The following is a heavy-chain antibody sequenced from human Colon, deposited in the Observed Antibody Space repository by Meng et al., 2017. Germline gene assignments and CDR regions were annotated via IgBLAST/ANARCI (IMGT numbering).Heavy chain of an antibody. CDR3: ARDRRCNWNTGDAFDI. D-gene: IGHD1/OR15-1a*01. CDR2: ISAYNGNT. Sequence: SVKFSCKASGYTFTSYGISWVRHAPGQRLEWMGWISAYNGNTNYAQKLQGRVTMTTYTSTSTAYMELRSLRSDDTAVYYCARDRRCNWNTGDAFDIWGQGTMVTVSS. J-gene: IGHJ3*02. CDR1: GYTFTSYG. V-gene: IGHV1-18*01.